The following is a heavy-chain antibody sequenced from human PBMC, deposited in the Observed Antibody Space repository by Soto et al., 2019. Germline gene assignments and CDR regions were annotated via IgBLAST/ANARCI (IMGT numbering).Heavy chain of an antibody. CDR3: AKGESSSLRYFDY. J-gene: IGHJ4*02. V-gene: IGHV3-23*01. CDR1: GFTFSAYV. Sequence: PGGSLRLSCAASGFTFSAYVMSWVRRAPGKGLEWVSGISTTGGATYYADSVKGRFTISRDNSKNTVYLQINSLRGEDTAVYYWAKGESSSLRYFDYGGQGTQVTVPS. CDR2: ISTTGGAT. D-gene: IGHD6-13*01.